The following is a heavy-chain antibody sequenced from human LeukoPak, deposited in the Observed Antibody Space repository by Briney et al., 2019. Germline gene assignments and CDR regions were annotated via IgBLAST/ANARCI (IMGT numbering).Heavy chain of an antibody. Sequence: GESLTISCKGSGYSFTSYWIGCVRQMPGKGLEWMGIIYPGDSDTKYSPSFQGPVTISAHKSISTAYLQGSSLKASDTAMYYCARLIATAGIMAWGQGTLVAVSS. CDR1: GYSFTSYW. CDR3: ARLIATAGIMA. CDR2: IYPGDSDT. V-gene: IGHV5-51*01. D-gene: IGHD6-13*01. J-gene: IGHJ5*02.